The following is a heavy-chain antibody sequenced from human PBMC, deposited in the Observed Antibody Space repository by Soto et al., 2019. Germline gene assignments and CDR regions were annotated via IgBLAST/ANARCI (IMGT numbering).Heavy chain of an antibody. Sequence: GSLRLSCAASGFTFSTYAMSWVRQSPGKGLEWVSSVSGNGGATYYADSVNGRFTVSRDNSKNTLYLQMNSLRTEDTAVYYCAKDRGDYYDSSRFEPWGQGTLVTVFS. D-gene: IGHD3-22*01. CDR2: VSGNGGAT. CDR1: GFTFSTYA. J-gene: IGHJ5*02. V-gene: IGHV3-23*01. CDR3: AKDRGDYYDSSRFEP.